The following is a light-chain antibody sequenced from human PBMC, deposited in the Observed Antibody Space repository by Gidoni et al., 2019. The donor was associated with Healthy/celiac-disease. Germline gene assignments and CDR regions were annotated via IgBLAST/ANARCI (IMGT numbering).Light chain of an antibody. Sequence: EIVMTQSPATLSVSPGERATLSCRASQSVSSNLAWYQQKPGQAPRRLIYGASTRATGVPARFSGSGSGTKFTLTISSLQSEDFAVYYCQQYNNWPPAITFGQGTRLEIK. CDR3: QQYNNWPPAIT. CDR2: GAS. V-gene: IGKV3-15*01. J-gene: IGKJ5*01. CDR1: QSVSSN.